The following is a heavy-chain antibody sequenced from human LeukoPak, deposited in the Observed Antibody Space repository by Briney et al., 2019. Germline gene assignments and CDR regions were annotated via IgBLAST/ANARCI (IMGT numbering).Heavy chain of an antibody. Sequence: ASVTVSCTASGYTFTSYYMHWVRQAPGQGLEWMGIINPSGGSTSYAQKFQGRVTMTRDTSTRTVYMELSSLRSEGTAVYYCARAYSSVDGNWFDPWGQGTLVTVSS. D-gene: IGHD3-22*01. CDR2: INPSGGST. V-gene: IGHV1-46*01. CDR3: ARAYSSVDGNWFDP. J-gene: IGHJ5*02. CDR1: GYTFTSYY.